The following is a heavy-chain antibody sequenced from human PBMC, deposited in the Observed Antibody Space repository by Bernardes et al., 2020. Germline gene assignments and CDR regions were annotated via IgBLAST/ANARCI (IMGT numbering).Heavy chain of an antibody. Sequence: GGSLRLSCAASGFTFSSYSMNWVRQAPGKGLEWVSSISSSSSYIYYADSVKGRFTISRDNAKNSLYLQMNSLRAEDTAVYYCARDLGIPVGGGGMDVWGQGTTVTVSS. CDR1: GFTFSSYS. D-gene: IGHD3-16*01. J-gene: IGHJ6*02. CDR3: ARDLGIPVGGGGMDV. V-gene: IGHV3-21*01. CDR2: ISSSSSYI.